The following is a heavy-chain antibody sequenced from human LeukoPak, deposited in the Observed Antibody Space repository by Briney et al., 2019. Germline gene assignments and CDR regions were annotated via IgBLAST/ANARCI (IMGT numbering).Heavy chain of an antibody. D-gene: IGHD3-9*01. CDR2: ISGSGGST. V-gene: IGHV3-23*01. J-gene: IGHJ6*02. Sequence: PGGSLRLSCAASGFTFSSYAMSWVRQAPGKGLEWVSAISGSGGSTYYADSVKGRFTISRDNSKNTLYPQMNSLRAEDTAVYYCAKDLWLLIDSYGMDVWGQGTMVTVSS. CDR1: GFTFSSYA. CDR3: AKDLWLLIDSYGMDV.